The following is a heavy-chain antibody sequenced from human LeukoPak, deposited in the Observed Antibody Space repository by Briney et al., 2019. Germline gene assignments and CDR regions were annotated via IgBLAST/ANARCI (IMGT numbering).Heavy chain of an antibody. V-gene: IGHV3-23*05. D-gene: IGHD6-19*01. CDR1: GFNFSSFA. CDR3: AKPPHGSGWYTDNWFDP. CDR2: ITSSGSTDYT. J-gene: IGHJ5*02. Sequence: GGSLRLSCVASGFNFSSFAMSWVRQAPGKGLEWVSAITSSGSTDYTYYADSVKGRFTISRDNSENTLYLEMNSLRAEDTAVYYCAKPPHGSGWYTDNWFDPWGQGTRVTVSS.